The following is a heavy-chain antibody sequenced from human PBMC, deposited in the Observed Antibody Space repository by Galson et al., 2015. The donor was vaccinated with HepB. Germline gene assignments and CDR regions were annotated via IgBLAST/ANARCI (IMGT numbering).Heavy chain of an antibody. V-gene: IGHV3-21*01. CDR3: ASGYCSSTSCYLYYFDY. CDR2: ISSSSSYI. D-gene: IGHD2-2*01. Sequence: SLRPSCAASGFTFSSYSMNWVRQAPGKGLEWVSSISSSSSYIYYADSVKGRFTISRDNAKNSLYLQMNSLRAEDTAVYYCASGYCSSTSCYLYYFDYWGQGTLVTVSS. J-gene: IGHJ4*02. CDR1: GFTFSSYS.